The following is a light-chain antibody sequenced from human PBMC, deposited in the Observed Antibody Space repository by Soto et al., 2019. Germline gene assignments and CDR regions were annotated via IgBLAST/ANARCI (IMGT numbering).Light chain of an antibody. CDR3: QQRSNWPLTT. J-gene: IGKJ5*01. CDR2: DAS. Sequence: EIVLTQSPATLSLSPGERATLSCRASQSVSSYLAWYQQKPGQAPRLLIYDASNRATGIPARFSGSGSGTDFTLTISSLEPEDFAVYYCQQRSNWPLTTFGQGTRLEIK. CDR1: QSVSSY. V-gene: IGKV3-11*01.